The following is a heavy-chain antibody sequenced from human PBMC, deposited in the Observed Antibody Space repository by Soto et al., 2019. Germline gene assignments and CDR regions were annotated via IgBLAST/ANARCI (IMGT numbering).Heavy chain of an antibody. CDR2: MNPYNGDT. Sequence: QVQLVQSGAEVKKPGASVKVSCKASGYTFTTYDVNWMRQATGQGPEWLGWMNPYNGDTGYAQKLQGRVTLTRDTSINTAYLELSSLTYEDTAVYYCARNRRETGDFDYWGQGTLVTVSS. D-gene: IGHD7-27*01. CDR1: GYTFTTYD. V-gene: IGHV1-8*02. CDR3: ARNRRETGDFDY. J-gene: IGHJ4*02.